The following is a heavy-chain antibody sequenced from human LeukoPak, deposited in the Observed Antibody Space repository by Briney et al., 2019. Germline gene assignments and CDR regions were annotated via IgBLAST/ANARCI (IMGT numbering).Heavy chain of an antibody. CDR1: GYTLTELS. CDR2: FDPEDGET. Sequence: ASVKVSCKVSGYTLTELSMHWVRQAPGKGLEWMGGFDPEDGETIYAQKFQGRVTITADESTSTAYMELSSLRSEDTAVYYCARGRAMATNTGSFDYWGQGTLVTVSS. CDR3: ARGRAMATNTGSFDY. V-gene: IGHV1-24*01. J-gene: IGHJ4*02. D-gene: IGHD5-24*01.